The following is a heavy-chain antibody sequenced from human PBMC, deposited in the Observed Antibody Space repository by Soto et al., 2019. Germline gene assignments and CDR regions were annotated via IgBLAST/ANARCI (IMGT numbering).Heavy chain of an antibody. CDR2: IYYSGST. V-gene: IGHV4-59*01. D-gene: IGHD2-15*01. J-gene: IGHJ5*02. CDR3: ARGLPIVVVVAATPGWFDP. CDR1: GGSISSYY. Sequence: PSETLSLTCTVSGGSISSYYWSWIRQPPGKGLEWIGYIYYSGSTNYNPSLKSRVTISVDTSKNQFSLKLSSVTAADTAVYYCARGLPIVVVVAATPGWFDPWGQGTLVTVSS.